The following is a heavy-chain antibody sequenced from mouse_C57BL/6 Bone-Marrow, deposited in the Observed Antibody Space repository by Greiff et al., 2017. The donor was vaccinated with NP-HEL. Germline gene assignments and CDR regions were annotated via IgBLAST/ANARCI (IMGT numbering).Heavy chain of an antibody. J-gene: IGHJ3*01. CDR2: IHPNSGST. CDR3: ARYGYYGSRGSWFAY. D-gene: IGHD1-1*01. Sequence: QVQLQQPGAELVKPGASVKLSCKASGYTFTSYWMHWVKQRPGQGLEWIGMIHPNSGSTNYNEKFKSKGTLTVDKSSSTAYMQLSRLTSEDSAVYYCARYGYYGSRGSWFAYWGQGTLVTVSA. CDR1: GYTFTSYW. V-gene: IGHV1-64*01.